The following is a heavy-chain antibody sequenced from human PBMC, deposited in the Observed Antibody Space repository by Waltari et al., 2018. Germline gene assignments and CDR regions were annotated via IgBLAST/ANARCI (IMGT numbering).Heavy chain of an antibody. V-gene: IGHV4-38-2*01. J-gene: IGHJ4*02. CDR2: IYYSGTT. D-gene: IGHD4-17*01. Sequence: QVQLQESGPGRVKPSETLSLPCAVSGFSITSGYYWHCLRQPPGKGLEWVGTIYYSGTTYYTPSLQSRVSISVDTSKNEFSLTLTSVTAADTAVYYCATATTAHFDFWGQGSLVTVSS. CDR3: ATATTAHFDF. CDR1: GFSITSGYY.